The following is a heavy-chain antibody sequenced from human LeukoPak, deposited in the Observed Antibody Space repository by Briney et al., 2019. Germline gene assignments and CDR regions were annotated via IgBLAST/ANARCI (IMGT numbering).Heavy chain of an antibody. V-gene: IGHV3-30*04. Sequence: PGRSLRLSCTVSGFTFSSYDMNWIRQAPGKRLEWMPAKSYDCSNKYYPDSVKDRFTISRDNSKNTLYLQMNSLRAEDTAVYYFGRLVGTVGNCFDPRCKGHL. CDR3: GRLVGTVGNCFDP. D-gene: IGHD3-10*01. CDR1: GFTFSSYD. J-gene: IGHJ5*02. CDR2: KSYDCSNK.